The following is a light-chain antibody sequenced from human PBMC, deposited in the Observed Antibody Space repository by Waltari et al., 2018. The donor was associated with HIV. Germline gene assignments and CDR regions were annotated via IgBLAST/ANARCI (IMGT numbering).Light chain of an antibody. V-gene: IGLV2-14*01. J-gene: IGLJ2*01. Sequence: QSALTQPASVSGSPGQSITISCTGTSRDVGGYDYVPWYQQHPGKAPKLIIYDVTNRPSGVSNRFSGSKSGNTASLTISGLQAEDEADYYCSSYTTSSTVVFGGGTKLTVL. CDR2: DVT. CDR3: SSYTTSSTVV. CDR1: SRDVGGYDY.